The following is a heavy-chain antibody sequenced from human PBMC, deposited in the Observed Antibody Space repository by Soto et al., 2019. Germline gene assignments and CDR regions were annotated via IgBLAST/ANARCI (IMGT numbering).Heavy chain of an antibody. CDR1: GYSCTSYW. CDR3: TRHCVVVGPATSDYYDYGMDV. CDR2: IDPSDSYT. D-gene: IGHD2-2*01. J-gene: IGHJ6*01. V-gene: IGHV5-10-1*01. Sequence: PWESLKISCEGSGYSCTSYWIRWVRQMPGKGLEWMGRIDPSDSYTNYSPSFQGHVTISADKSISTAYLQWSSLKASDSAMYWCTRHCVVVGPATSDYYDYGMDVCGERT.